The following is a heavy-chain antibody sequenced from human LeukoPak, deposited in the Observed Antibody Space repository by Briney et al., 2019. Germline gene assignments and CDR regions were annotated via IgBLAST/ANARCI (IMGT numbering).Heavy chain of an antibody. CDR3: ARDAYPYCSSTSCYRVSGMDV. V-gene: IGHV3-30-3*01. D-gene: IGHD2-2*01. J-gene: IGHJ6*02. CDR1: GFTFSSYA. CDR2: ISYDGSNK. Sequence: GGSLRLSCAASGFTFSSYAMHWVRQAPGKGLEWVAVISYDGSNKYYADSVKGPFTISRDNSKNTLYLQMNSLRAEDTAVYYCARDAYPYCSSTSCYRVSGMDVWGQGTTVTVSS.